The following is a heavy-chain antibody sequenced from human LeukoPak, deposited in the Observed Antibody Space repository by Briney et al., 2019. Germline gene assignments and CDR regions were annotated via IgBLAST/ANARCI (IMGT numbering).Heavy chain of an antibody. D-gene: IGHD3-10*01. Sequence: PGGSLRLSCAASGFTFSSYWMHWVRQAPGKGLVWVSRINSDGSSTSYADSVKGRFTIPRNNAKNSLYLQMNSLRAEDTAVYFCARDLVVRGRWSWFDPWGQGTLVTVSS. CDR2: INSDGSST. CDR3: ARDLVVRGRWSWFDP. V-gene: IGHV3-74*01. J-gene: IGHJ5*02. CDR1: GFTFSSYW.